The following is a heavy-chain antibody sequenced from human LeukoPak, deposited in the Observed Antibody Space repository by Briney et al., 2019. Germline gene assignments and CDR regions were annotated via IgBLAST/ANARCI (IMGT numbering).Heavy chain of an antibody. CDR1: GYTFTSYD. CDR3: ARARGACSSTSCDRSYYYYYMDV. J-gene: IGHJ6*03. D-gene: IGHD2-2*02. Sequence: ASVKVSCKASGYTFTSYDINWVRQATGQGLEWMGWMNPNSGNTGYAQKFQGRVTMTRNTSISTVYMELSSLRSEDTAVYYCARARGACSSTSCDRSYYYYYMDVWGKGTTVTVSS. CDR2: MNPNSGNT. V-gene: IGHV1-8*01.